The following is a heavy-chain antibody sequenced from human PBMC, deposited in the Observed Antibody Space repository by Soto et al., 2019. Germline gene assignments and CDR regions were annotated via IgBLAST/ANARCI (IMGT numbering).Heavy chain of an antibody. CDR3: ARGVGGSGLNWFDP. Sequence: QVQLQESGPGLVKPSETLSLTCTFSGSSIIGYYWTWIRQSPVRGLEWIGYIHYSGSANYNPSLNSRLTMSVDRSKSQFSMKLASVTAADTAVYYCARGVGGSGLNWFDPWGQGTLVTVSS. D-gene: IGHD6-19*01. CDR1: GSSIIGYY. J-gene: IGHJ5*02. CDR2: IHYSGSA. V-gene: IGHV4-59*12.